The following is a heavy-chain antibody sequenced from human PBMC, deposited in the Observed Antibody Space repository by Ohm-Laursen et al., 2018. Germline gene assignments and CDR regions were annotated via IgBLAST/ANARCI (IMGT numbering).Heavy chain of an antibody. J-gene: IGHJ2*01. V-gene: IGHV3-23*01. Sequence: SLRLSCAASGFTVSSNYMSWVRQAPGKGLEWVSAISGSGGSTYYADSVKGRFTISRDNAKNSLYLQMNSLRVEDTAFYYCAKDTRLGESSLYGWYFDVWGRGTLVTVSS. CDR1: GFTVSSNY. D-gene: IGHD3-16*02. CDR3: AKDTRLGESSLYGWYFDV. CDR2: ISGSGGST.